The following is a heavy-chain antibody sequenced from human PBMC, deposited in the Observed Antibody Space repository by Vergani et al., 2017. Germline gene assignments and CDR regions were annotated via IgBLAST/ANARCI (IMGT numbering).Heavy chain of an antibody. V-gene: IGHV3-9*01. CDR1: GFTFDDYA. CDR2: ISWNSGSI. CDR3: ARGATRYYYYYMDV. J-gene: IGHJ6*03. D-gene: IGHD1-26*01. Sequence: EVQLVESGGGLVQPGRSLRLSCAASGFTFDDYAMHWVRQAPGKGLEWVSGISWNSGSIGYADPVKGRFTISRDNAKNSLYLQMNSLRAEDTALYYCARGATRYYYYYMDVWGKGTTVTVSS.